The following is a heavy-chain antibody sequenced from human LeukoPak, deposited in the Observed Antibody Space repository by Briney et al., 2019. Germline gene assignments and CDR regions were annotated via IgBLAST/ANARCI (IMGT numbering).Heavy chain of an antibody. CDR2: ISTSGESA. D-gene: IGHD3-22*01. J-gene: IGHJ4*02. V-gene: IGHV3-23*01. CDR3: AKDRGSGYHYFAY. Sequence: GGSLRLSCPVSGFTFSSYAMSWVRQAPGRGLEWVSVISTSGESAYYADSVKGRFTISRDNSKNTLYLQMNSLRAEDTAVYYCAKDRGSGYHYFAYWGQGTLVTVSS. CDR1: GFTFSSYA.